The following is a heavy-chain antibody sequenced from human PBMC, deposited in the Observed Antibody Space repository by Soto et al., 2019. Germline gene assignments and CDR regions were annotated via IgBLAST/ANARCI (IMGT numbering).Heavy chain of an antibody. Sequence: GGSLRLSCAASGFTVSSNYMSWVRQAPGKGLEWVSVIYSGGSTYYADSVKGRFTISRENAKNSLYLQMNSLRAGDTAVYYCARAVAGIPVFDYWGQGTLVTVSS. J-gene: IGHJ4*02. CDR1: GFTVSSNY. CDR2: IYSGGST. CDR3: ARAVAGIPVFDY. V-gene: IGHV3-66*01. D-gene: IGHD6-19*01.